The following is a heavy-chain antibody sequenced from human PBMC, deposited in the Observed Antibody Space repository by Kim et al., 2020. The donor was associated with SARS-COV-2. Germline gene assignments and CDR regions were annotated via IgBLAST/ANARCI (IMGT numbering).Heavy chain of an antibody. CDR3: ARHGRTGITIFGVVITYYYMDV. Sequence: SETLSLTCTVSGGFISSYYWSWIRQPPGKGLEWIGYIYYSGSTNYNPSLKSRVTISVDTSKNQFSLKLSSVTAADTAVYYCARHGRTGITIFGVVITYYYMDVWGKGTTVTVSS. CDR1: GGFISSYY. J-gene: IGHJ6*03. CDR2: IYYSGST. D-gene: IGHD3-3*01. V-gene: IGHV4-59*08.